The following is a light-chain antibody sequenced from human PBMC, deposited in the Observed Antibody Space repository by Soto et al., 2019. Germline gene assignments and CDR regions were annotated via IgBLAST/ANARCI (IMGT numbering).Light chain of an antibody. J-gene: IGKJ5*01. V-gene: IGKV4-1*01. Sequence: DIVMTQSPNSLAVSLGERATINCMSSRRVLHSSSNKNYLAWYQHKSGQPPKLLFYWASARESGVPDRFIGGGSGTEFSLTITSLQPEDVALYYCQQYFDSHIPFGQGTRLEI. CDR3: QQYFDSHIP. CDR1: RRVLHSSSNKNY. CDR2: WAS.